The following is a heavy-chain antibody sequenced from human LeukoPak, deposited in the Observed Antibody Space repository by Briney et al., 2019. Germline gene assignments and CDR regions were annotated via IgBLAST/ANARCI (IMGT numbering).Heavy chain of an antibody. V-gene: IGHV1-2*02. D-gene: IGHD5-12*01. CDR3: ARAMVASRASFDY. J-gene: IGHJ4*02. Sequence: ASVKVSRKASGYTFTGYSMHWVRQAPGQGLEWVGWINPNSGGTNFAQKFQGRVTMTRDTSISTAYMELSRLRSDDTAVYYCARAMVASRASFDYWGQGTLVTVSS. CDR2: INPNSGGT. CDR1: GYTFTGYS.